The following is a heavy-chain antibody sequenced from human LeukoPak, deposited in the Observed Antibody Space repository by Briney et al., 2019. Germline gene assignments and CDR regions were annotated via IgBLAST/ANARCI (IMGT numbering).Heavy chain of an antibody. Sequence: GGSLRLSCAASGFTFSTYAMHWVRQAPGKGLEYVSGLSSNGVSSYYANSVKGRFTISRDNSKNTLYLQMGSLRAEDMAVYYCARDADSSGWTTRGMDVWGQGTTVTVSS. D-gene: IGHD6-19*01. CDR1: GFTFSTYA. CDR3: ARDADSSGWTTRGMDV. CDR2: LSSNGVSS. J-gene: IGHJ6*02. V-gene: IGHV3-64*01.